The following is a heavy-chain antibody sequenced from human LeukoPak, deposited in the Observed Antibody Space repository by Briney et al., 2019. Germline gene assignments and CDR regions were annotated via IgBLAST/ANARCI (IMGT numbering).Heavy chain of an antibody. Sequence: PGGSLRLSCAASGFTFDDYAMHWVRQAPGKGLEWASLISGDGGSTYYADSVKGRFTISRDNSKNSLYLQMNSLRTEDTALYYCAKAGYSSGWYHYYFDYWGQGTLVTVSS. D-gene: IGHD6-19*01. J-gene: IGHJ4*02. CDR2: ISGDGGST. CDR1: GFTFDDYA. CDR3: AKAGYSSGWYHYYFDY. V-gene: IGHV3-43*02.